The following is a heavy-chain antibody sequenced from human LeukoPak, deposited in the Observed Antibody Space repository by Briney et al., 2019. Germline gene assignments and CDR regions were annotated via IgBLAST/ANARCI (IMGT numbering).Heavy chain of an antibody. D-gene: IGHD6-13*01. CDR1: GGSISSYY. J-gene: IGHJ4*02. V-gene: IGHV4-59*01. Sequence: SETLSLTCTVSGGSISSYYWSWIRQPPGKGLEWIGYIYYSGSTNYNPSLKSRVTISLDTSKNLLSLKLSSVTAADTAVYYCARNLGGSSWVFDYWGQGTLVTVSS. CDR2: IYYSGST. CDR3: ARNLGGSSWVFDY.